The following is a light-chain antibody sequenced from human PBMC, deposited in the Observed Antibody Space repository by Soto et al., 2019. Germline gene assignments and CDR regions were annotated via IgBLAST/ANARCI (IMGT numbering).Light chain of an antibody. CDR2: AAS. V-gene: IGKV1-17*01. Sequence: DLQMTQSPSSLSGSVGDRVTITCRAGQGIRNALGWYQQKPGTAPKRLIYAASRLQSGVPSRFSGSGSETEFTLTISSLQPEDFATYYCLQYNTYPWTFGQGTKVDI. J-gene: IGKJ1*01. CDR1: QGIRNA. CDR3: LQYNTYPWT.